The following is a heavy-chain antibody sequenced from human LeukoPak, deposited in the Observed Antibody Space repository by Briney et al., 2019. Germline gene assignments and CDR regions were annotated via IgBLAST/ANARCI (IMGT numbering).Heavy chain of an antibody. V-gene: IGHV1-18*01. J-gene: IGHJ4*02. D-gene: IGHD3-10*01. CDR1: GYTFTSYG. Sequence: ASVKVSCKASGYTFTSYGISWVRQAPGQGLEWMGWISAYNGNTNYAQKLQGRVTMTTDTSTSTAYMELRSLRSDDTAVYYCARDQMVGLLWFRELFHYFDYWGQGTLVTVSS. CDR3: ARDQMVGLLWFRELFHYFDY. CDR2: ISAYNGNT.